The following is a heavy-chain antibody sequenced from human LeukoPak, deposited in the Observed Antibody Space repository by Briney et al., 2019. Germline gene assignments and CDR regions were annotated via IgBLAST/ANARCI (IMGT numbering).Heavy chain of an antibody. D-gene: IGHD4-17*01. CDR3: ARLIGDGEFPYYYVYYMDV. Sequence: PSETLSLTCNVSGGSINNYYWSWIRQPAGKGLEWIGRIYSSGSTHYNPSLKSRVTMSVDTSKNQFSLKLSSVSAADTAVYYCARLIGDGEFPYYYVYYMDVWGKGTTVIISS. CDR1: GGSINNYY. V-gene: IGHV4-4*07. J-gene: IGHJ6*03. CDR2: IYSSGST.